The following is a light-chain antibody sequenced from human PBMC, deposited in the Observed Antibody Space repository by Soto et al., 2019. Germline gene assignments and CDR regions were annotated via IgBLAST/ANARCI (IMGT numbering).Light chain of an antibody. J-gene: IGKJ3*01. V-gene: IGKV1-27*01. CDR1: QGIRNF. CDR3: QKYSSVPV. CDR2: AAS. Sequence: DIQMTQSPTSLSASVGDRVTITCRASQGIRNFVAWYQQKPGKAPKLLIYAASTLQSGVPSRFSGSGSGTGFTLTINSLHPEDVATYSCQKYSSVPVFGPGTKVEIK.